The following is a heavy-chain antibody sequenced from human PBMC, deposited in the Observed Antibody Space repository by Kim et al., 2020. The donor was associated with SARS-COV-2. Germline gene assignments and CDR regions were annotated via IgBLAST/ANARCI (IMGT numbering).Heavy chain of an antibody. CDR3: ARAIHPGSSSSYASDV. CDR2: IIPIFGTA. V-gene: IGHV1-69*13. J-gene: IGHJ6*02. D-gene: IGHD6-6*01. CDR1: GGTFSSYA. Sequence: SVKVSCKASGGTFSSYAISWVRQAPGQGLEWMGGIIPIFGTANYAQKFQGRVTITADESTSTAYMELSSLRSEDTAVYYCARAIHPGSSSSYASDVWGQGTTVTVSS.